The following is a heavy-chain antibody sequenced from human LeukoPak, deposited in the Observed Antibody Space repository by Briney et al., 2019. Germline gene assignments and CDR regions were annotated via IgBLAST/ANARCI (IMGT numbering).Heavy chain of an antibody. V-gene: IGHV1-2*06. CDR2: INPNSGGT. CDR3: ARCDSSGYYGTPFDY. D-gene: IGHD3-22*01. Sequence: ASVKVSCKASGYTLTDYYMHWVRQAPGQGLEWMGRINPNSGGTNYAQKFQGRVTMTRDTSISTVYMELSRLRSDDTAVYYCARCDSSGYYGTPFDYWGQGTLVTVSS. J-gene: IGHJ4*02. CDR1: GYTLTDYY.